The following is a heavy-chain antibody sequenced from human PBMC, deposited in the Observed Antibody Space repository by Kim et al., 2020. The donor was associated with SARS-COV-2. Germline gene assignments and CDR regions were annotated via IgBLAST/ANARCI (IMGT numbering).Heavy chain of an antibody. CDR1: GDRISVSF. CDR2: INPNSGLT. CDR3: ANEPSLTGTLGS. Sequence: ASVKVSCKASGDRISVSFMHWVRQAPGQGLEWMGWINPNSGLTVYTQKFLDRVTMTWDTSVKTTYLEMRRVRSDDTAVYFCANEPSLTGTLGSWGQGTLVTVSS. J-gene: IGHJ4*02. V-gene: IGHV1-2*02. D-gene: IGHD1-7*01.